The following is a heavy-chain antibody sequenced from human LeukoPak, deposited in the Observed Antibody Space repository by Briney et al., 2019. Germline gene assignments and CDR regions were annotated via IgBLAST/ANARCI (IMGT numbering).Heavy chain of an antibody. D-gene: IGHD3-10*01. Sequence: SQTLSLTCTVFGGSISSGDYYWSWIRQPPGKGLEWIGYIYYSGSTYYNPSLKSRVTISVDTSKNQFSLKLSSVTAADTAVYYCARGRWVRGVAVDYWGQGTLVTVSS. CDR3: ARGRWVRGVAVDY. V-gene: IGHV4-30-4*01. CDR1: GGSISSGDYY. CDR2: IYYSGST. J-gene: IGHJ4*02.